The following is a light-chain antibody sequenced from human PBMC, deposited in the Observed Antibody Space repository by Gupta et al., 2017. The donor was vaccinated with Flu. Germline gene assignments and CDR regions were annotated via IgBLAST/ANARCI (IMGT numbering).Light chain of an antibody. CDR2: AAS. Sequence: AIRMTQSPSSFSASTGDRVTITCRASQGISSYLAWYQQKPGKAPKLLIYAASTLQSGVPSRFSGSGSGTDFTLTISCLQSEDFATYYCQQEDSYPRTFGQGTKLEIK. V-gene: IGKV1-8*01. CDR1: QGISSY. J-gene: IGKJ2*01. CDR3: QQEDSYPRT.